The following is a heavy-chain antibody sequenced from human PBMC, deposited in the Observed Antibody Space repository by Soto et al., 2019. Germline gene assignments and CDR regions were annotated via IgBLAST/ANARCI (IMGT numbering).Heavy chain of an antibody. CDR3: ARDPSPYTSGWYGIDF. Sequence: LRLSCTASGFMFSAYAMLWVRQAPGKGLEWVAAMSYDGTNKYYADSLKGRFTISRDNSKNTLFLQMSSLTADDSAVYYCARDPSPYTSGWYGIDFWGLGTLVTVSS. V-gene: IGHV3-30-3*01. CDR1: GFMFSAYA. CDR2: MSYDGTNK. J-gene: IGHJ4*01. D-gene: IGHD6-19*01.